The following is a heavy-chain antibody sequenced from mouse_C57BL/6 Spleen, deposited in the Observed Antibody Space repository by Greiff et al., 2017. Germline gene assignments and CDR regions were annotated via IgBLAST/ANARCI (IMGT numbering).Heavy chain of an antibody. V-gene: IGHV1-52*01. J-gene: IGHJ2*01. D-gene: IGHD3-3*01. Sequence: QVQLQQPGAELVRPGSSVKLSCKASGYTFTSYWMHWVKQRPIQGLEWIGNIDPADSENHYNQKFKDKATWTVDKSSSTAYMQLSSLTSENAAVYYCARRDWFDYWGQGTTLTVSS. CDR3: ARRDWFDY. CDR1: GYTFTSYW. CDR2: IDPADSEN.